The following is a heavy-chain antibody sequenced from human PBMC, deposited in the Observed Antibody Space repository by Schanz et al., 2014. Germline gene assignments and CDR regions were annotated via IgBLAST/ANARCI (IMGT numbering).Heavy chain of an antibody. V-gene: IGHV3-23*04. J-gene: IGHJ6*01. Sequence: VQLVESGGGVVQPGRSLRLSCATSGFIFTSYSMHWVRQAPGKGLEWVSAINGNGGITYYADPVKGRFTISRDNSKNTLYLQMKSLRVEDTAVYYCVKDPDKYNWNDVEGMDVWGPGTTVTVSS. D-gene: IGHD1-1*01. CDR2: INGNGGIT. CDR3: VKDPDKYNWNDVEGMDV. CDR1: GFIFTSYS.